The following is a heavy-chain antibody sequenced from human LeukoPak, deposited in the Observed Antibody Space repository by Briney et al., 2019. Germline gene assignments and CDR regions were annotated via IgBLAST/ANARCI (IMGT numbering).Heavy chain of an antibody. CDR1: GFTFSSYA. CDR2: ISGSGGST. D-gene: IGHD3-10*01. V-gene: IGHV3-23*01. Sequence: PGGSLRLSXAASGFTFSSYAMSWVRQAPGKGLEWVSAISGSGGSTYYADSVKGRFTISRDNSKNTLYLQMNSLRAEDTAVYYCAKDKVVGYYGSGSYQNYWGQGTLVTVSS. CDR3: AKDKVVGYYGSGSYQNY. J-gene: IGHJ4*02.